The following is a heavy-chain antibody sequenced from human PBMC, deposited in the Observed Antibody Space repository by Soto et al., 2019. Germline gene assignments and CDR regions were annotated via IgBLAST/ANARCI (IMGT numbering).Heavy chain of an antibody. CDR3: ARTMQKWRFLDF. CDR1: GFSLSTSGMR. D-gene: IGHD2-15*01. Sequence: SGPTLVNPTQTLTLTCTFSGFSLSTSGMRVIWIRQPPGKALEWLARVDWDNDQFYNPSLKTRLTISKDTSKSQVVLTLTNMDPADTATYYCARTMQKWRFLDFWGQGALVTVSS. J-gene: IGHJ4*02. V-gene: IGHV2-70*04. CDR2: VDWDNDQ.